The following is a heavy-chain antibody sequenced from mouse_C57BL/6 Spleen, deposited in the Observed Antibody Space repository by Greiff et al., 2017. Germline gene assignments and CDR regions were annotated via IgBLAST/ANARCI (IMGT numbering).Heavy chain of an antibody. Sequence: EVQLQQSGAELVRPGASVKLSCTASGFNIKDYYLHWVKQRPEQGLEWIGRIDPEDGDTEYAPKFQGKSPMTADTSSNKAYLQLSSLTSEDTAVYYCTSLWLRRDYLDYWGQGTTLTVSS. D-gene: IGHD2-2*01. CDR1: GFNIKDYY. CDR3: TSLWLRRDYLDY. J-gene: IGHJ2*01. V-gene: IGHV14-1*01. CDR2: IDPEDGDT.